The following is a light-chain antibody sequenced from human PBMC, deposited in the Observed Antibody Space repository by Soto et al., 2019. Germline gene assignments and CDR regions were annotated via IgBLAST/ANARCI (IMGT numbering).Light chain of an antibody. Sequence: QSALPQPASVSGSPGQSITISCTGTSSDVGGYNYVSWYQQHPGKAPKRIIYEVSNRPSGVSNRFSGSKSGNTASLTISGLQAGDEAVYYCNSYTSKSTGVFGTGTKLTV. J-gene: IGLJ1*01. CDR3: NSYTSKSTGV. CDR2: EVS. CDR1: SSDVGGYNY. V-gene: IGLV2-14*01.